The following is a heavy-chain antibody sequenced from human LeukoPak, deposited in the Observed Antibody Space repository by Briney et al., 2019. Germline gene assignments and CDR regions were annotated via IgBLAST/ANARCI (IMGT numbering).Heavy chain of an antibody. Sequence: SETLSLTCAVSGGPISSYYWSWIRQPPGKGLEWIGYVYYSGTTNYNPSLRSRVTISVDASSNWFSLKLSSVTAADTAVYYCARHGTSTVTIDYWGQGTLVTVSS. J-gene: IGHJ4*02. CDR2: VYYSGTT. D-gene: IGHD4-17*01. V-gene: IGHV4-59*08. CDR1: GGPISSYY. CDR3: ARHGTSTVTIDY.